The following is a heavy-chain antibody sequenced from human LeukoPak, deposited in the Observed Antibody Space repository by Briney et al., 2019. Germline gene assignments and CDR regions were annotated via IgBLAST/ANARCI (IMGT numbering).Heavy chain of an antibody. D-gene: IGHD3-22*01. CDR3: ARGEYYYDSSGYIGAFDI. CDR2: ISSSGSTI. CDR1: GFTFSSYA. Sequence: GGSLRLSCAASGFTFSSYAMHWVRQAPGKGLEWVSYISSSGSTIYYADSVKGRFTISRDNAKNSLYLQMNSLRAEDTAVYYCARGEYYYDSSGYIGAFDIWGQGTMVTVSS. V-gene: IGHV3-48*04. J-gene: IGHJ3*02.